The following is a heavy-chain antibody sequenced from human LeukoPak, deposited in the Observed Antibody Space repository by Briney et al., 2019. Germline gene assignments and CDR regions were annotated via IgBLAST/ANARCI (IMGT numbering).Heavy chain of an antibody. V-gene: IGHV4-59*08. J-gene: IGHJ4*02. CDR3: ARVGHLPAAGTYDY. Sequence: PSETLSLTRTVSGGSISSYYWSWIRQPPGKGLEWIGYIYYSGSTNYNPSLKSRVTTSFDTSKNQFSLKLSFVTAADTAVYYCARVGHLPAAGTYDYWGQGTLVTVSS. D-gene: IGHD6-13*01. CDR1: GGSISSYY. CDR2: IYYSGST.